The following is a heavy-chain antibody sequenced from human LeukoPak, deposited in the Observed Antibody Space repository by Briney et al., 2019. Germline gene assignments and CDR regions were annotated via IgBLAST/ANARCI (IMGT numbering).Heavy chain of an antibody. CDR2: MYYSGST. J-gene: IGHJ4*02. Sequence: SETLSLTCTVSGGSITSSNYYWGWIRQPPGKGLEWIGSMYYSGSTYYNPSLKSRVTVSVDTSRNQFSLKVNSVIAADTAVYYCARDPGYCSSTSCYIGVFDYWGQGTLVTVSS. D-gene: IGHD2-2*01. V-gene: IGHV4-39*07. CDR3: ARDPGYCSSTSCYIGVFDY. CDR1: GGSITSSNYY.